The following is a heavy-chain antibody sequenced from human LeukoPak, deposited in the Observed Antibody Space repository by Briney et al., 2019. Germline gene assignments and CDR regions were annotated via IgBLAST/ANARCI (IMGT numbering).Heavy chain of an antibody. Sequence: ASVKVSCKASGYTFTSYGISWVRQAPGQGLEWMGWISAYNGNTNYAQKLQGRVTMTTDTSTSTAYMELRSLRSEDTAVYYCAGVGGDYGGYYYYMDVWGKGTTVTISS. V-gene: IGHV1-18*01. CDR1: GYTFTSYG. D-gene: IGHD4-23*01. CDR3: AGVGGDYGGYYYYMDV. CDR2: ISAYNGNT. J-gene: IGHJ6*03.